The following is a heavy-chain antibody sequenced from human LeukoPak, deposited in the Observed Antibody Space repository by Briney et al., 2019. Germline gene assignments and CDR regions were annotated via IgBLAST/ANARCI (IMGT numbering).Heavy chain of an antibody. CDR2: IYHSGST. Sequence: SETLSLTCAVSGGSISSSNWWSWVRQPPGKGLEWIGEIYHSGSTNYNPSLKSRVTISVDKSKNQFSLKLSSVTAADTAVYYCARDPAGPGTPGAFDIWGQGTMVTVSS. CDR1: GGSISSSNW. D-gene: IGHD1-1*01. V-gene: IGHV4-4*02. J-gene: IGHJ3*02. CDR3: ARDPAGPGTPGAFDI.